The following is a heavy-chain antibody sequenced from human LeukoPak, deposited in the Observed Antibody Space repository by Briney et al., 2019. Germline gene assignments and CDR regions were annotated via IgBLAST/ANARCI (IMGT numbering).Heavy chain of an antibody. CDR2: ISYDGSNK. V-gene: IGHV3-30*18. Sequence: GGSLRLSCAASGFTFSSYGMHWVRQAPGKGLEWVAVISYDGSNKYYADPVKGRFTISRDNSKNTLYLQMNSLRAEDTAVYYCAKPGGVRPAPDQSYYYYGMDVWGQGTTVTVSS. D-gene: IGHD1-26*01. J-gene: IGHJ6*02. CDR1: GFTFSSYG. CDR3: AKPGGVRPAPDQSYYYYGMDV.